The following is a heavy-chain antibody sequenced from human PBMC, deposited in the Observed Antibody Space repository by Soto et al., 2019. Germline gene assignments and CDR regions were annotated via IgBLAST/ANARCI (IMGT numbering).Heavy chain of an antibody. D-gene: IGHD3-10*01. CDR1: GFTFDNYG. Sequence: QVQLVESGGGVVQPGRSLRLSCAASGFTFDNYGMHWVRQAPGKGLEWVVVISFDGRNTYYADSVKGRFTISRDNSKNALYLQMTSLRADDTAVYYCVKQSGSGSYYIVGSGGHFDHWGQGTLVTVSS. CDR2: ISFDGRNT. V-gene: IGHV3-30*18. J-gene: IGHJ4*02. CDR3: VKQSGSGSYYIVGSGGHFDH.